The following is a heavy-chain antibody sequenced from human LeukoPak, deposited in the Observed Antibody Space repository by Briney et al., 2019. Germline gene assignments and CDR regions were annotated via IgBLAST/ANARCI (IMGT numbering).Heavy chain of an antibody. J-gene: IGHJ6*03. CDR1: GGSFSGYY. V-gene: IGHV4-34*01. Sequence: PSETLSLTCAVYGGSFSGYYWSWIRQPPGKGLEWIGEISHSGSTNYNPSLKSRVTISVDTSKNQFSLKLSSVTAADTAVYYCARGSLYYYYDYLDVWGKGTTVTVSS. CDR3: ARGSLYYYYDYLDV. CDR2: ISHSGST.